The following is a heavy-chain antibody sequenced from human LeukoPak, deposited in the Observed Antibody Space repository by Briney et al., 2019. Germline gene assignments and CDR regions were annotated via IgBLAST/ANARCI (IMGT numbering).Heavy chain of an antibody. CDR1: GFPFSDFH. CDR2: ITSGGGFK. D-gene: IGHD3-3*01. V-gene: IGHV3-11*04. Sequence: GGSLRLSCVGAGFPFSDFHMSWIRQAPGKGLEWVSYITSGGGFKYYADSVKGRFTVSRDNAKNTLYLQMSSLKDEDTAVYYCVRDGVDTIPFDLWGQGTLVTVSS. CDR3: VRDGVDTIPFDL. J-gene: IGHJ4*01.